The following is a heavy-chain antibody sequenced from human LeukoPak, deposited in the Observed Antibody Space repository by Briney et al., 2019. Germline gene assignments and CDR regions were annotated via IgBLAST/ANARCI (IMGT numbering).Heavy chain of an antibody. CDR2: ISWNSGSI. Sequence: GGSLRLSCAASGFTFDDYAMHCVRQAPGKGLEWVSGISWNSGSIGYADSVKGRFTISRDNAKNSLYLQMNSLRAEDTALYYCAKGYCSSISCLVDYWGQGTLVTVSS. D-gene: IGHD2-2*01. V-gene: IGHV3-9*01. J-gene: IGHJ4*02. CDR3: AKGYCSSISCLVDY. CDR1: GFTFDDYA.